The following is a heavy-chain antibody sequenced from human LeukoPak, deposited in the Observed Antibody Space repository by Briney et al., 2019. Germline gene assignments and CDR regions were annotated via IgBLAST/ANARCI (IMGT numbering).Heavy chain of an antibody. J-gene: IGHJ4*02. CDR1: TFTFSHYG. D-gene: IGHD4-11*01. CDR2: IWSDGSNQ. Sequence: GGSLRLSCAASTFTFSHYGMHWVRQAPGKGLQRVAVIWSDGSNQYYADSVKGRFTISRDNSNNMVYLQMNSLRADDTGVYYCAKDAQRGFDYSNSLEYWGQGALVTVSS. V-gene: IGHV3-33*06. CDR3: AKDAQRGFDYSNSLEY.